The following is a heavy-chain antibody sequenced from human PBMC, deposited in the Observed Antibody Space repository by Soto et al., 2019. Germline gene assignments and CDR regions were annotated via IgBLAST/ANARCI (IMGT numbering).Heavy chain of an antibody. J-gene: IGHJ4*02. Sequence: EVQLLESGGGLVQPGGSLRLSCVGSGFTFSSYDMTWVRQAPGKGLEWVSSFSFYGRRDNTYYADSVKGRFTISRDNSRNTVHLQMDNLRVEDTAVYYCAKSLYSDYGGPNDHWGQGSLVTVSS. V-gene: IGHV3-23*01. CDR2: FSFYGRRDNT. CDR3: AKSLYSDYGGPNDH. CDR1: GFTFSSYD. D-gene: IGHD5-12*01.